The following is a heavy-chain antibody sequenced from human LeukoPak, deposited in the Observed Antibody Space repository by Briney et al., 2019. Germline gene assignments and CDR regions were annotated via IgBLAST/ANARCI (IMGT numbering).Heavy chain of an antibody. V-gene: IGHV1-69*05. Sequence: SVKVSCKASGGTFSSYAISWVRQAPGQGLEWMGGIIPILGTAKYAQKFQGRVTITTDESTSTAYMELSSLRSEDTAVYYCASSYYYGSGSYFPFDYWGQGTLVTVSS. CDR2: IIPILGTA. J-gene: IGHJ4*02. D-gene: IGHD3-10*01. CDR1: GGTFSSYA. CDR3: ASSYYYGSGSYFPFDY.